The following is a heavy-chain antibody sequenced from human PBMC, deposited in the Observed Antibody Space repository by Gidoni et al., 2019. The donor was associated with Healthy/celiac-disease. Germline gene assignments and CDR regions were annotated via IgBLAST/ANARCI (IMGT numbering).Heavy chain of an antibody. CDR2: IDPSDSYT. V-gene: IGHV5-10-1*03. CDR3: ASLGVHDYGDPGWFDP. J-gene: IGHJ5*02. CDR1: GYSFTSYW. D-gene: IGHD4-17*01. Sequence: EVQLVQSGAEVKKPGESLRTSCKGSGYSFTSYWISWVRQMPGKGLEWMGRIDPSDSYTNYSPSFQGHVTISADKSISTAYLQWSSLKASDTAMYYCASLGVHDYGDPGWFDPWGQGTLVTVSS.